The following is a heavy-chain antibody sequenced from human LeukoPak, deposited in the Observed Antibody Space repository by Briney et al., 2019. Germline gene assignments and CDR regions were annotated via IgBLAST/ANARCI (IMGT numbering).Heavy chain of an antibody. CDR2: ITSRGEST. V-gene: IGHV3-23*01. CDR1: GFTFSIYA. D-gene: IGHD3-22*01. Sequence: GGSLRLSCAASGFTFSIYAMSWVRQAPGKGLQWVSSITSRGESTWYVDSVKGRFTITRDNSENTLYQQMHSLRAEDTAVYYCARDRPNYYGSDGHYYRRDGDYWGRGTLVSVSS. CDR3: ARDRPNYYGSDGHYYRRDGDY. J-gene: IGHJ4*02.